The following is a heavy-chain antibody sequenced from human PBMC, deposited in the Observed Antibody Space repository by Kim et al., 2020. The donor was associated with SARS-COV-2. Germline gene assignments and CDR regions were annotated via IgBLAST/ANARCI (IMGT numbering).Heavy chain of an antibody. V-gene: IGHV3-11*01. CDR3: ARVGRRELPENY. D-gene: IGHD1-26*01. Sequence: YDASVKGRFTISRDNAKNPLYLQMNSLRAEDTVVYYCARVGRRELPENYWGQGTLVTVSS. J-gene: IGHJ4*02.